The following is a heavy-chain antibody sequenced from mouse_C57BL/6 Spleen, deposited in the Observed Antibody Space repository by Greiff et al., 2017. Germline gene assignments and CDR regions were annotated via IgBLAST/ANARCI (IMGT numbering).Heavy chain of an antibody. V-gene: IGHV5-16*01. D-gene: IGHD1-1*01. CDR1: GFTFSDYY. J-gene: IGHJ2*01. CDR3: ARSGYYYGSSYLDY. Sequence: EVHLVESEGGLVQPGSSMKLSCTASGFTFSDYYMAWVRQVPEKGLEWVANINYDGSSTYYLDSLKSRFIISRDNAKNILYLQMSSLKSEDTATYYCARSGYYYGSSYLDYWGQGTTLTVSS. CDR2: INYDGSST.